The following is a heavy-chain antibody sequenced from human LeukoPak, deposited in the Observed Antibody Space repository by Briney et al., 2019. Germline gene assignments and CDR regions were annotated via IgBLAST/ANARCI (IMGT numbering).Heavy chain of an antibody. CDR2: MNPNSGNT. CDR1: GYTFTSYD. J-gene: IGHJ5*02. Sequence: ASVKVSCKASGYTFTSYDINWVRQATGQGLEWMGWMNPNSGNTGYAQKFQGRVTMTRNTSISTAYMELSSLRSEDTAVYYCARGRKSSGWYWFDPWGQGTLVTVSS. D-gene: IGHD6-19*01. CDR3: ARGRKSSGWYWFDP. V-gene: IGHV1-8*01.